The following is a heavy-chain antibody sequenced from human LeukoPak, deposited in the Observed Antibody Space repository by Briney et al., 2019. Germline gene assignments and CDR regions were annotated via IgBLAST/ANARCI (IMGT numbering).Heavy chain of an antibody. CDR1: GGSFSGYY. V-gene: IGHV4-34*01. CDR3: ARVFSHNSSSGTDY. D-gene: IGHD6-19*01. J-gene: IGHJ4*02. CDR2: INHSGST. Sequence: PSETLSLTCAVYGGSFSGYYWSWIRQPPGKGLEWIGEINHSGSTNYNPSLKSRVTISVDTSKNQFSLKLSSVTAADTAVYYCARVFSHNSSSGTDYWGQGTLVTVSS.